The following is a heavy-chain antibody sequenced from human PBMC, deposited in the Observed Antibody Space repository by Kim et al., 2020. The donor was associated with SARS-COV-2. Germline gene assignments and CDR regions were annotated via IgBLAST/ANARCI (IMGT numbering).Heavy chain of an antibody. D-gene: IGHD3-10*01. CDR1: GFTFNRYA. CDR2: ISYDGGNE. CDR3: ARGGNSWSSRYSYGMDA. Sequence: GGSLRLSCAASGFTFNRYAIHWVRQAPGKGLEWLASISYDGGNEHYGYSVKGRFTCSRDKSMNTRELQMHSLRPEDTAVYYCARGGNSWSSRYSYGMDAWGKGTTVPVFS. V-gene: IGHV3-30*04. J-gene: IGHJ6*04.